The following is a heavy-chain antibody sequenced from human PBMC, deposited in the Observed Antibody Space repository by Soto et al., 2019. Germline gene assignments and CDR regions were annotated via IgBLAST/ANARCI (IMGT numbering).Heavy chain of an antibody. CDR1: GFTFSSYA. CDR2: ISGSGGST. D-gene: IGHD3-10*01. J-gene: IGHJ4*02. V-gene: IGHV3-23*01. CDR3: AKQRVVRGAYRHPHDY. Sequence: PGGSLRLSCAASGFTFSSYAMSWVRQAPGKGLEWVSAISGSGGSTYYADSVKGRFTISRDNSKNTLYLQMNSLRAEDTAVYYCAKQRVVRGAYRHPHDYWGQGTLVTVSS.